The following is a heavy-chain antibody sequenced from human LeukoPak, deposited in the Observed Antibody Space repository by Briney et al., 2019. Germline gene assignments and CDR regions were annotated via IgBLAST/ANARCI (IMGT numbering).Heavy chain of an antibody. CDR1: GFIFSDYY. CDR2: IDSSSSYT. CDR3: ARGKLSSGWYDD. J-gene: IGHJ4*02. Sequence: GGSLRLSCAASGFIFSDYYMSWIRQAPGKGLEWVSYIDSSSSYTNYADSVKGRFSISRDNAKNSLYLQMNSLRAEDTAVYYCARGKLSSGWYDDWGQGTLVTASS. D-gene: IGHD6-19*01. V-gene: IGHV3-11*06.